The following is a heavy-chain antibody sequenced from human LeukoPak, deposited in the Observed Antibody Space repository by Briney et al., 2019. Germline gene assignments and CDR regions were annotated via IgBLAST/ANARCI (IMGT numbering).Heavy chain of an antibody. CDR1: GFTFSSYS. Sequence: PGGSLRLSCAASGFTFSSYSMNWVRQAPGKGLEWVSSISSSSSYIYYADSVKGRFTISRDNAKNSLYLQMNSLRAEDTAVYYCARGVRTVVVVAANNWFDPRGQGTLVTVSS. CDR2: ISSSSSYI. J-gene: IGHJ5*02. V-gene: IGHV3-21*01. CDR3: ARGVRTVVVVAANNWFDP. D-gene: IGHD2-15*01.